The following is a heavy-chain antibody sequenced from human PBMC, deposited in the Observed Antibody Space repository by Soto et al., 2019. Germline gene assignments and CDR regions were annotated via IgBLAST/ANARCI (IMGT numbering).Heavy chain of an antibody. D-gene: IGHD6-19*01. CDR3: AKDIRDGIAVAELDS. J-gene: IGHJ4*02. CDR2: ISWNSGSI. CDR1: GFTFDDYA. V-gene: IGHV3-9*01. Sequence: EVQLVESGGGLVQPGRSLRLSCAASGFTFDDYAMHWVRQAPGKGLEWVSGISWNSGSIGYEDSVKGRFTISRDNAKNSLYLQMNSLRAEDTSLYYCAKDIRDGIAVAELDSWGQGTLATVSS.